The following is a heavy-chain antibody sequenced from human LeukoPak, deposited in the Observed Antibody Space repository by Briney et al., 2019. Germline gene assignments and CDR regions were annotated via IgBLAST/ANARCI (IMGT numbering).Heavy chain of an antibody. V-gene: IGHV4-4*02. J-gene: IGHJ3*02. CDR3: ARDGGDILTGYAFDI. D-gene: IGHD3-9*01. CDR2: IYHSGST. CDR1: GGSISSSNW. Sequence: SGTLSLTCAVSGGSISSSNWWSWVRQPPGKGLEWIGEIYHSGSTNYIPSLKSRVTISVDKSKNQFSLKLSSVTAADTAVYYCARDGGDILTGYAFDIWGQGTMVTVSS.